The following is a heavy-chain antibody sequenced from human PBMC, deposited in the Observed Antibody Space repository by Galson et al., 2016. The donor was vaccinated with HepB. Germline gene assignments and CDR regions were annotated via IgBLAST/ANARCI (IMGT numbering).Heavy chain of an antibody. CDR3: SREGGDYYRVLDH. CDR2: ISDAASKK. CDR1: GITFSTYD. D-gene: IGHD3-10*01. Sequence: SLRLSCAVSGITFSTYDIHWVRQPPGKGLEWVALISDAASKKLYADSVKGRFTISRDNSKNTLYLQLSSLRPDDTGVYYCSREGGDYYRVLDHWGQGALVTVSS. J-gene: IGHJ4*02. V-gene: IGHV3-30-3*01.